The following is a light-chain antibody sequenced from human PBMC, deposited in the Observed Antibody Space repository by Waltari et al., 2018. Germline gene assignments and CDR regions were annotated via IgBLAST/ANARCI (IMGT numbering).Light chain of an antibody. CDR3: SSYTNTNTIV. J-gene: IGLJ2*01. Sequence: QSALTQPASVSGSPGQSITISCTGTSNDVGVYNYVSWYQHPPGKAPKLIIYDVSRWPSGVSNRFSGSKSGNTASVTISGLQAEDEADYYCSSYTNTNTIVFGGGTKVTVL. CDR2: DVS. CDR1: SNDVGVYNY. V-gene: IGLV2-14*03.